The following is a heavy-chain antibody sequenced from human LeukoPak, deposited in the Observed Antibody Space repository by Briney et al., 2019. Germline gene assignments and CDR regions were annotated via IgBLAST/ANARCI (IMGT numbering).Heavy chain of an antibody. V-gene: IGHV3-30*18. D-gene: IGHD3-22*01. CDR2: ISYDGSNK. Sequence: GGSLRLSCAASGFTFSSYGMHWVRQAPGKGLEWVAVISYDGSNKYYADSVKGRFTISRDNSKNTLYLQMNSLRAEDTAVYYCAKAVGYYDSSGYFDYRGQGTLVTVSS. CDR1: GFTFSSYG. J-gene: IGHJ4*02. CDR3: AKAVGYYDSSGYFDY.